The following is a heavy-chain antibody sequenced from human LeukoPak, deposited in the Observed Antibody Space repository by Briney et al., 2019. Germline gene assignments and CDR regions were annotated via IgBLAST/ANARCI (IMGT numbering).Heavy chain of an antibody. CDR2: IKRDGSDQ. V-gene: IGHV3-7*01. CDR1: GFTFSDYW. J-gene: IGHJ4*02. CDR3: VGPKD. Sequence: GGSLRLSCAASGFTFSDYWMNWVRQTPGKGLEWVANIKRDGSDQNYVDSVKGRFTISRDNAKNSLYLQMNSLRAEDAAMYYCVGPKDWGQGTLVTVSS.